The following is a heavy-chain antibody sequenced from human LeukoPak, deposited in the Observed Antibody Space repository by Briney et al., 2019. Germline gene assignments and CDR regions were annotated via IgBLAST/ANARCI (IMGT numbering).Heavy chain of an antibody. J-gene: IGHJ4*02. CDR3: ARGGDYGTAPLSF. D-gene: IGHD4-17*01. CDR1: GFTVSSNY. CDR2: ISGSGGST. Sequence: GGSLRLSCAASGFTVSSNYMSWVRQAPGKGLEWVSAISGSGGSTYYANSVKGRFTISRDNSKNTLYLQMGSLRAEDMAVYYYARGGDYGTAPLSFWGQGTLVTVSS. V-gene: IGHV3-66*01.